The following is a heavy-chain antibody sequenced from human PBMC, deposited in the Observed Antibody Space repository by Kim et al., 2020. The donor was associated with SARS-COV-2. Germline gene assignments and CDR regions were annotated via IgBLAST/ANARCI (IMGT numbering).Heavy chain of an antibody. CDR1: GVSITNDY. CDR3: AAHGRGDSFSNPHF. D-gene: IGHD3-10*01. CDR2: IYYSGST. Sequence: SETLSLTCTVSGVSITNDYWTWIRQPPGKGLEWLGHIYYSGSTSYNPSLKSRVTISADRSKNEFSLNLTSVTPADTAVYFCAAHGRGDSFSNPHFWGQGTLVTVSS. V-gene: IGHV4-59*13. J-gene: IGHJ1*01.